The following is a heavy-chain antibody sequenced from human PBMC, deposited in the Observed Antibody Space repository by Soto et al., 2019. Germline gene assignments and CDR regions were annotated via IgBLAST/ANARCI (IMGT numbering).Heavy chain of an antibody. V-gene: IGHV4-59*01. CDR3: ARVRDFWSGYYWFDP. J-gene: IGHJ5*02. Sequence: XETLCLTCTVSGYSISSYYWIWIRQPPGKGLEWIGYIYYSGSTNYNPSLKSRVTVSVDTSKNQFSLKLSSVTAADTAVYYCARVRDFWSGYYWFDPWGQGTLVTVS. D-gene: IGHD3-3*01. CDR2: IYYSGST. CDR1: GYSISSYY.